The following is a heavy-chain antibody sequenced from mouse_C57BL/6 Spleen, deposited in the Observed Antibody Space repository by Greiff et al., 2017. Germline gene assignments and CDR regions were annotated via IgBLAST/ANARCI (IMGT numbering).Heavy chain of an antibody. CDR2: IRLKSDNYAT. J-gene: IGHJ2*01. D-gene: IGHD1-1*01. V-gene: IGHV6-3*01. CDR1: GFTFSNYW. CDR3: TDLNLSPFDY. Sequence: EVKLVESGGGLVQPGGSMKLSCVASGFTFSNYWMNWVRQSPEKGLEWVAQIRLKSDNYATHYAESVLGRFTISSDDSKSSVYLQMNNLSAEATGYYYCTDLNLSPFDYWGQGTTLTVSS.